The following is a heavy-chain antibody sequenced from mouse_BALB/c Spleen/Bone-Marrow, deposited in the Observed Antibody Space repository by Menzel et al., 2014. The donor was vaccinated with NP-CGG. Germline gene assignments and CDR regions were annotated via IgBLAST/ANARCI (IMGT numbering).Heavy chain of an antibody. V-gene: IGHV5-6-5*01. CDR2: ISSGDSA. J-gene: IGHJ2*01. CDR3: ARGYDYDFDY. D-gene: IGHD2-4*01. Sequence: DVMLVESGGGLVKPGGSLKLSCAASGFTFSNFAMSWVRQTPDKRLEWVASISSGDSAYYPDSVKGRLSISRDNARDILFLQMSSLRSEDTAMYYCARGYDYDFDYWGQGTTLTVSS. CDR1: GFTFSNFA.